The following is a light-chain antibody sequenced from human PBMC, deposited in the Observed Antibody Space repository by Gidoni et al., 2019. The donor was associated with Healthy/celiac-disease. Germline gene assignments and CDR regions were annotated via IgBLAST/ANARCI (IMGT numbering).Light chain of an antibody. CDR3: QQYYSTPLT. CDR2: WAS. Sequence: ATINCKSSQSVLYSSNNKNYLAWYQQKPGQPPKLLIYWASTRESGVPDRFSGSGSGTDFTLTISSLQAEDVAVYYCQQYYSTPLTFGGGTKVEIK. CDR1: QSVLYSSNNKNY. V-gene: IGKV4-1*01. J-gene: IGKJ4*01.